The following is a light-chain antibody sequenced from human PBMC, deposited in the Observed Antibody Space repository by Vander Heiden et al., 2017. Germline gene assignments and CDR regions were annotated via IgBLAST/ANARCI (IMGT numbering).Light chain of an antibody. J-gene: IGKJ2*01. Sequence: TQYQSYVAEAKGETVNKTGRASQRITSHVNWYQQRPGKATKVLFSGTFTLENAVPSRFSGTGSGTDFNFTITNLQPEDFATYYCQQSFEMPTFGQGTKLEI. CDR2: GTF. CDR1: QRITSH. V-gene: IGKV1-39*01. CDR3: QQSFEMPT.